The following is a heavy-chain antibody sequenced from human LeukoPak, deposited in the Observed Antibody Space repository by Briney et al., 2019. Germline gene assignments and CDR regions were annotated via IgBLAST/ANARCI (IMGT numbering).Heavy chain of an antibody. D-gene: IGHD3-10*01. CDR1: GFTFSNYV. V-gene: IGHV3-23*01. CDR3: AKGLWDYYGSGIMYYTMDV. Sequence: HTGGSLRLSCAASGFTFSNYVMGWVRQAPGKGLEWVSTISGSGGRTYYADSVKGRFTVSRDNSKNTLYMQMNSLRAEDTAVYYCAKGLWDYYGSGIMYYTMDVWGQGTTVTVSS. J-gene: IGHJ6*02. CDR2: ISGSGGRT.